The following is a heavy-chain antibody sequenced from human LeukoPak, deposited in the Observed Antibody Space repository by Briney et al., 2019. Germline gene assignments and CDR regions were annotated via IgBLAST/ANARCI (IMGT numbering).Heavy chain of an antibody. J-gene: IGHJ5*02. V-gene: IGHV1-18*01. Sequence: ASVKVSCKASGYTFTSYGFSWVRQAPGQGLEWMGWISAYNGNTHYAQKLQDRVTMTTDTSTSTAYMELRSLRSDDTAVYYCARGPIAAAGTWYNWFDPWGQGTLVTVSS. CDR2: ISAYNGNT. D-gene: IGHD6-13*01. CDR3: ARGPIAAAGTWYNWFDP. CDR1: GYTFTSYG.